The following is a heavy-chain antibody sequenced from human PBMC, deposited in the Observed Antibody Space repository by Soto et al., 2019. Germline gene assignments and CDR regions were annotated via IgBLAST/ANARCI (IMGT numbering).Heavy chain of an antibody. V-gene: IGHV4-39*01. J-gene: IGHJ4*02. CDR2: IDYNGVS. CDR3: GKVVVGATGQTDSDS. CDR1: GGSIYRSGYY. Sequence: SETLSLTCTVSGGSIYRSGYYWGWIRQPPGRGLEWFGNIDYNGVSYSNPSFRSRVTISRDTSKNQLSLKLTSVPAADTALYYCGKVVVGATGQTDSDSWGPGTLATVSS. D-gene: IGHD2-15*01.